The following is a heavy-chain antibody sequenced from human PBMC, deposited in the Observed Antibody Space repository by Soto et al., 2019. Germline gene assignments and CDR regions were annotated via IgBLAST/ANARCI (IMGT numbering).Heavy chain of an antibody. Sequence: EVHLVESGGGLVQPGGSLRLSCAASGFTFRYYWLHWVRHVPGRGPVWVSGINNDGSDTFYAYFVEGRFTISRDNAKNTVYLQMDSLRAEDTAVYYCGSLFEFWGQGTLVTVPS. V-gene: IGHV3-74*01. CDR3: GSLFEF. CDR1: GFTFRYYW. CDR2: INNDGSDT. J-gene: IGHJ4*02.